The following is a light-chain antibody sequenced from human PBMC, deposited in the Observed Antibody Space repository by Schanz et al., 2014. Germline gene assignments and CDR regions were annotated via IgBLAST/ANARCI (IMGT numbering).Light chain of an antibody. V-gene: IGLV2-23*02. Sequence: QSALTQPPSASGSPGQSVTISCTGTSSDVGAYNFVSWYEQHPGKAPKLMINEVNKRPSGVSSRFSGSKSGNTASLTISRLQAEDEADYSCSSYALSTTFVIFGGGTKLTVL. J-gene: IGLJ2*01. CDR3: SSYALSTTFVI. CDR1: SSDVGAYNF. CDR2: EVN.